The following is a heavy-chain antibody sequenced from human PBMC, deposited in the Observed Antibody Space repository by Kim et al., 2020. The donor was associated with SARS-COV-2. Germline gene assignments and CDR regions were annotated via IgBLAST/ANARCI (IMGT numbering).Heavy chain of an antibody. V-gene: IGHV3-23*01. CDR3: AKDSSWGITMIVVAPGAFDI. CDR2: ISGSGGST. D-gene: IGHD3-22*01. Sequence: GGSLRLSCAASGFTFSSYAMSWVRQAPGKGLEWVSAISGSGGSTYYADSVKGRFTISRDNSKNTLYLQMNSLRAEDTAVYYCAKDSSWGITMIVVAPGAFDIWGQGTMVTVSS. CDR1: GFTFSSYA. J-gene: IGHJ3*02.